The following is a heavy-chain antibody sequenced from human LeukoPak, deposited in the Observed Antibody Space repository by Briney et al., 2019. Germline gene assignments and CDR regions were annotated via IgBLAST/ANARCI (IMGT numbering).Heavy chain of an antibody. V-gene: IGHV4-59*01. D-gene: IGHD6-19*01. CDR2: IYYSGRT. Sequence: SQTLSLTCTVSGGSISSYHWSWIRRPPRKGLEWIGYIYYSGRTNYNPSLESRVTISIDTSKQHFSLKLSSVTAADTALYYCARDQTTPYSSGWLDYWGQGTLVTVSS. J-gene: IGHJ4*02. CDR3: ARDQTTPYSSGWLDY. CDR1: GGSISSYH.